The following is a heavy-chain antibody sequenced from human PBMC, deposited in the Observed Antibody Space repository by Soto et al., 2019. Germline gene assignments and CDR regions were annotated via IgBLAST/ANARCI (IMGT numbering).Heavy chain of an antibody. Sequence: EVQLVESGGGLVQPGGSLRLSCAASGFTFSSSSMNWVRQTPGKGLEWVSYISSSSSTIYYADSVKGRFTISRDNAKNSLYLQMNSLRAEDTAVYYCAREGQQLVRGVHDYWGQGTLVTVSS. J-gene: IGHJ4*02. V-gene: IGHV3-48*01. D-gene: IGHD6-13*01. CDR1: GFTFSSSS. CDR3: AREGQQLVRGVHDY. CDR2: ISSSSSTI.